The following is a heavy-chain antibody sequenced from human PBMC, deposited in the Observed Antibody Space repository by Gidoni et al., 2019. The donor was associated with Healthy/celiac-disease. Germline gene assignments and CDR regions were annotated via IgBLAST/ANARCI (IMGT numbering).Heavy chain of an antibody. CDR1: GYTFTSYY. CDR2: LNPSGGST. Sequence: QVQLVQSGAEVKKPVASVKVSCMASGYTFTSYYLHWVRQATGQELEWMGILNPSGGSTSYAQKFQGRVTMTRDTSTSTIYMELSSLRSGDTAVYYCARDLADYGDGYWGQGTLVTVSS. V-gene: IGHV1-46*01. J-gene: IGHJ4*02. CDR3: ARDLADYGDGY. D-gene: IGHD4-17*01.